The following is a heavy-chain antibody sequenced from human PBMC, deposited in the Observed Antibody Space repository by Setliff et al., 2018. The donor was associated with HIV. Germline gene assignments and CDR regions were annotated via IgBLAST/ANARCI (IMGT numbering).Heavy chain of an antibody. CDR1: GGSISSGDYY. Sequence: LSLTCTVSGGSISSGDYYWTWIRQHPGKGLEWIGYIYYSGSTYYNPSLKSQVTISVDTSKNQFSLKLSSVTAADTAVYYCAREDFWSGDQDYYYMDVWGKGTTVTVSS. CDR2: IYYSGST. V-gene: IGHV4-31*01. CDR3: AREDFWSGDQDYYYMDV. D-gene: IGHD3-3*01. J-gene: IGHJ6*03.